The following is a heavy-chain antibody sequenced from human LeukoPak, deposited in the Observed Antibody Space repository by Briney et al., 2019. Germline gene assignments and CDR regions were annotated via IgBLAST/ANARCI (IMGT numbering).Heavy chain of an antibody. Sequence: GASVKVSCKASGYTFTGYYMHWVRQAPGQGLEWMGRINPNSGGTNYAQKFQGRVTMTGDTSISTAYMELSRLRSDDTAVYYCARDRNDFWSGYYNWFDPWGQGTLVTVSS. V-gene: IGHV1-2*06. J-gene: IGHJ5*02. CDR1: GYTFTGYY. CDR2: INPNSGGT. D-gene: IGHD3-3*01. CDR3: ARDRNDFWSGYYNWFDP.